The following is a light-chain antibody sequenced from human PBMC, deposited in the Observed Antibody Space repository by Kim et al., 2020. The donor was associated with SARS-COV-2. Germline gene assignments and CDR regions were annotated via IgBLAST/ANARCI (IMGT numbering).Light chain of an antibody. Sequence: SITISCTGTSSDVGGYNYVSWYQQHPGKAPKLMIYDVSKRPSGVSNRFSGSKSGNTASLTISGLQAEDEADYYCSSSTSISTWVFGGGTQLTVL. J-gene: IGLJ3*02. V-gene: IGLV2-14*04. CDR3: SSSTSISTWV. CDR2: DVS. CDR1: SSDVGGYNY.